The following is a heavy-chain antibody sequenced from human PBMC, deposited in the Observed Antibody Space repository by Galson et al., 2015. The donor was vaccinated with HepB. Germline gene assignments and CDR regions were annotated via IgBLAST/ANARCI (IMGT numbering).Heavy chain of an antibody. CDR1: GFTFSSYW. J-gene: IGHJ6*02. CDR2: IKQDGSEK. D-gene: IGHD6-13*01. Sequence: SLRLSCAASGFTFSSYWMSWVRQAPGKGLEWVANIKQDGSEKYYVDSVKGRFTISRDNAKNSLYLQMNSLRAEDTAVYYCARDRIAAAGLSYYYYGMDVWGQGTTVTVSS. CDR3: ARDRIAAAGLSYYYYGMDV. V-gene: IGHV3-7*03.